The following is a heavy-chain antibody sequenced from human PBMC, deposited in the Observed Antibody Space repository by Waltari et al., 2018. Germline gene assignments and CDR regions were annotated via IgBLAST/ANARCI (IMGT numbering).Heavy chain of an antibody. V-gene: IGHV1-2*02. CDR2: INPTSGGT. J-gene: IGHJ6*02. Sequence: QVQLVQSGAEVKKPGASVKVSCKASGYTFTGYYMHWVRQAPGQGLEWMGWINPTSGGTNYAQKFQGRVTMTRDTSISTAYMELSRLRSDDTAVYYCARYWITASSSMDVWGQGTTVTVSS. D-gene: IGHD6-6*01. CDR1: GYTFTGYY. CDR3: ARYWITASSSMDV.